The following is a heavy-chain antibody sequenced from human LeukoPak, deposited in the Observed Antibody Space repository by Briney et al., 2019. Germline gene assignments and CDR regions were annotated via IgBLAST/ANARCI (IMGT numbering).Heavy chain of an antibody. CDR1: GFTFSSYS. V-gene: IGHV3-21*01. J-gene: IGHJ4*02. CDR3: ARGSYGDYPGY. CDR2: ISSSSDYI. Sequence: GGSLRLSCAASGFTFSSYSMNWVRQAPGKGLEWVSYISSSSDYIYYGDSVKGRFTVSRDNAKNSLYLQMNSLRAEDTAVYFCARGSYGDYPGYWGQGTLVTVSS. D-gene: IGHD4-17*01.